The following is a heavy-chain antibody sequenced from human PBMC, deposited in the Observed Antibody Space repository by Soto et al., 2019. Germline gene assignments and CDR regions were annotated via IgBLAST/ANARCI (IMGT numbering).Heavy chain of an antibody. CDR1: GDSVNSGTYY. D-gene: IGHD3-22*01. CDR3: AREKTTMIVQENY. CDR2: IYNSGTT. J-gene: IGHJ4*02. V-gene: IGHV4-61*01. Sequence: QVQLQETGPGLVKPSETLSLTCTVSGDSVNSGTYYWSWIRQPPGKGLEWIGYIYNSGTTKYNPSLQSRVTISGDTSKNEFSLHLSSVTAADTAVYYCAREKTTMIVQENYWGQGTLVTVSS.